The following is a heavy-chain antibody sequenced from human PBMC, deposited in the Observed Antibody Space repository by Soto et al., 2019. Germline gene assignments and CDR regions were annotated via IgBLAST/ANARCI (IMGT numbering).Heavy chain of an antibody. V-gene: IGHV1-18*04. Sequence: ASVKVSCKASGYTFTDYGISWVRQAPGQGLDWMGWISTYHGNTIYAQKIQGRVTMTTDTSTSTAYVELRSLRSDDTAVYYCAREEGISDWHAFDYWGQGTLVTVSS. CDR3: AREEGISDWHAFDY. CDR2: ISTYHGNT. CDR1: GYTFTDYG. D-gene: IGHD6-19*01. J-gene: IGHJ4*02.